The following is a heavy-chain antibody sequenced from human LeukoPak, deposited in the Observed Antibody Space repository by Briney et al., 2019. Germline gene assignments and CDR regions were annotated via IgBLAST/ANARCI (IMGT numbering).Heavy chain of an antibody. D-gene: IGHD3-10*01. V-gene: IGHV3-33*01. CDR2: IWYDGSNK. CDR3: ARGGLARFGELLMSYYYGMDV. J-gene: IGHJ6*02. Sequence: GGSLRLSCAASGFTFSSYGMHWVRQAPGKGLEWVAVIWYDGSNKYYADSVKGRFTISRDNAKNSLYLQMNSLRAEDTAVYYCARGGLARFGELLMSYYYGMDVWGQGTTVTVSS. CDR1: GFTFSSYG.